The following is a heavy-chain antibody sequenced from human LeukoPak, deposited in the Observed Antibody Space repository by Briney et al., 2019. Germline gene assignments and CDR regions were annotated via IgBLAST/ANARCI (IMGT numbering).Heavy chain of an antibody. CDR1: GFTFSSYG. J-gene: IGHJ6*02. D-gene: IGHD5-12*01. CDR3: ARDPLSGKKPNYYYYGMDV. CDR2: IWYDGSKK. V-gene: IGHV3-33*01. Sequence: GGSLRLSCATSGFTFSSYGFHWVRQAPIKGLEWVAVIWYDGSKKYYADSVKGRFTISRDNSKNTLYLQMNSLRAEDTAVYYCARDPLSGKKPNYYYYGMDVWGQGTTVTVSS.